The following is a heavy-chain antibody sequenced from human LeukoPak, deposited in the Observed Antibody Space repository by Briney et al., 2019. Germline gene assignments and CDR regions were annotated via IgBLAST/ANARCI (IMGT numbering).Heavy chain of an antibody. CDR2: ISSSSSYI. J-gene: IGHJ5*02. CDR3: ARETFLYGSGAWFDP. V-gene: IGHV3-21*01. D-gene: IGHD3-10*01. Sequence: PGGSLRLSCAASGFTISSNYMNWVRQAPGKGLEWVASISSSSSYIYYADSVKGRFTISRDNAKKSLYLQMNSLRAEDTAVYYCARETFLYGSGAWFDPWGQGTLVTVSS. CDR1: GFTISSNY.